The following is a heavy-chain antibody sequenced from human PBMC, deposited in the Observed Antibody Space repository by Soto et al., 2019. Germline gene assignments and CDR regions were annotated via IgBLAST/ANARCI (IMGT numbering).Heavy chain of an antibody. CDR1: GFTFSSYA. D-gene: IGHD3-3*01. CDR3: ANARRGLRFLEWSTTYYFDY. J-gene: IGHJ4*02. CDR2: ISGSGGST. V-gene: IGHV3-23*01. Sequence: GGSLRLSCAASGFTFSSYAMSWVRQAPGKGLEWVSAISGSGGSTYYADSVKGRFTISRDNSKNTLYLQMNSPRAEDTAVYYCANARRGLRFLEWSTTYYFDYWGQGTLVTVSS.